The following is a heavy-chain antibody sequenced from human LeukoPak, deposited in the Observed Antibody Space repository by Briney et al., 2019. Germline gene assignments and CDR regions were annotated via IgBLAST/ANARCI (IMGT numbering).Heavy chain of an antibody. V-gene: IGHV4-34*01. D-gene: IGHD3-3*01. CDR3: ARGPTQYDFWSGYSTPFDY. Sequence: SETLSLTCAVYGGSFSGYYWSRIRQPPGKGLEWIGEINHSGSTNYNPSLKSRVTISVDTSKNQFSLKLSSVTAADTAVYYCARGPTQYDFWSGYSTPFDYWGQGTLVTVSS. CDR2: INHSGST. J-gene: IGHJ4*02. CDR1: GGSFSGYY.